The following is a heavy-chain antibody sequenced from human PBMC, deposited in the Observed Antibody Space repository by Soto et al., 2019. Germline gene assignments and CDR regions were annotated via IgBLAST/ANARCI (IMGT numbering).Heavy chain of an antibody. CDR3: ARDLYSYGNDAFDI. J-gene: IGHJ3*02. Sequence: LSLTCTVSGGSISSYYWSWIRQPPGKGLEWIGYIYYIGSTNYNPSLKSRVTISVDTSKNQFSLKLSSVTAADTAVYYCARDLYSYGNDAFDIWGQGTIVTVS. V-gene: IGHV4-59*01. D-gene: IGHD5-18*01. CDR2: IYYIGST. CDR1: GGSISSYY.